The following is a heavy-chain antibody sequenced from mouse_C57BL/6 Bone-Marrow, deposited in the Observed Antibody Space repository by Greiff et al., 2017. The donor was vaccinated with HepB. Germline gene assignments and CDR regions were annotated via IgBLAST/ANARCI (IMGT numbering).Heavy chain of an antibody. Sequence: QVQLQQSGPGLVQPSQSLSITCTVSGFSLTSYGVHWVRQSPGKGLEWLGVLWRGGSTDSNAAFMSRLSITKDNSKSQVFFKMYSLQADDSAIYYCAKAFAAGGSMDYWGQGTSVTVSS. V-gene: IGHV2-5*01. CDR3: AKAFAAGGSMDY. D-gene: IGHD4-1*01. J-gene: IGHJ4*01. CDR2: LWRGGST. CDR1: GFSLTSYG.